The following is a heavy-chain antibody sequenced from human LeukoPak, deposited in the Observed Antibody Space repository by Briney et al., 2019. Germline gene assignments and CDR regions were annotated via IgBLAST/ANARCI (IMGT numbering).Heavy chain of an antibody. J-gene: IGHJ5*02. CDR2: INHSGST. D-gene: IGHD5-18*01. Sequence: SETLSLTCAVYGGSFSGYYWSWIRQPPGKGPEWIGEINHSGSTNYNPSLKSRVTISVDTSKNQFSLKLSSVTAADTAVYYCARVKGYSYGYAGWFDPWGQGTLVTVSS. V-gene: IGHV4-34*01. CDR1: GGSFSGYY. CDR3: ARVKGYSYGYAGWFDP.